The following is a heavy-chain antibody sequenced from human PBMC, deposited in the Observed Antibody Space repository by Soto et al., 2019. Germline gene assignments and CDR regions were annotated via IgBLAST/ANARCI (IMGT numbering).Heavy chain of an antibody. CDR3: AKDPSYMYQLDSWFGWFDP. J-gene: IGHJ5*02. CDR2: ISYDGSNK. D-gene: IGHD2-2*01. V-gene: IGHV3-30*18. Sequence: GGSLRLSCAAAGFNFSSYGMHWVRQAPGKGLEWVAVISYDGSNKYYADSVKGRFTISRDNSKNTLYLQMNSLRAEDTAVYYCAKDPSYMYQLDSWFGWFDPWGQGTLVTVSS. CDR1: GFNFSSYG.